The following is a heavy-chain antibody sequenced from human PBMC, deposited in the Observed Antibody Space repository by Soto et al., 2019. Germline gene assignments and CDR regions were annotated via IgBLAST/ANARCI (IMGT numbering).Heavy chain of an antibody. V-gene: IGHV1-46*01. CDR3: AREKWLVRRNDPFDI. J-gene: IGHJ3*02. CDR1: GYTFINYY. D-gene: IGHD6-19*01. Sequence: QVQLVQSGAEVKKPGASVKVSCKASGYTFINYYMHWVRQAPGQGLEWMGIINPNGGSTTYAQKFQGRVTLTRDTYTNTVNMELSSLRSEDTAVYYCAREKWLVRRNDPFDIWGQGTMVTVSS. CDR2: INPNGGST.